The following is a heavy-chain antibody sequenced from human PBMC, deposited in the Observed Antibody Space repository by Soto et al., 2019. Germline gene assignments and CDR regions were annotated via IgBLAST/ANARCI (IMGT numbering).Heavy chain of an antibody. Sequence: ASVKVSCKASGYIFTNNDVSWVRQATGQGLEWMGWMNPGSGDTGYAQKFQGRVTMTRNISIATAYMELSSLRADDTAIYYCARMASVGSLNWFDPWGQGTLVTV. CDR1: GYIFTNND. V-gene: IGHV1-8*01. D-gene: IGHD3-10*01. CDR3: ARMASVGSLNWFDP. J-gene: IGHJ5*02. CDR2: MNPGSGDT.